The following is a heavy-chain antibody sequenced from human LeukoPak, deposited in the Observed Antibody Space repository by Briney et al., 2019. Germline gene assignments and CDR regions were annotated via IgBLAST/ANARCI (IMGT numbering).Heavy chain of an antibody. Sequence: PGGSLSLSCAASGFTLNSYRMSWVRQAPGKGLEWVAKMKRDESEKYYVDSVKGRITISRDNAKNSLYLQMNNPRAEDTAVYYCASDLSIYFGSGYFGFCGQGTLVTVSS. CDR2: MKRDESEK. J-gene: IGHJ4*02. CDR3: ASDLSIYFGSGYFGF. CDR1: GFTLNSYR. V-gene: IGHV3-7*01. D-gene: IGHD3-10*01.